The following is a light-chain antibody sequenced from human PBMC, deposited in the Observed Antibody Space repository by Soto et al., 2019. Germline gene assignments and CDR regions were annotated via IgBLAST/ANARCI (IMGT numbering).Light chain of an antibody. CDR3: QHGYSTPLT. CDR1: QSISSY. J-gene: IGKJ4*01. CDR2: AAS. V-gene: IGKV1-39*01. Sequence: DIQMTQSPSSLSASVGDRVTITCRASQSISSYLNWYQQKPGKAPKLLIYAASSLQSGVPSRFRGSGSGTDFTLTISSLQPEDCATYYCQHGYSTPLTFGGGTKVEIK.